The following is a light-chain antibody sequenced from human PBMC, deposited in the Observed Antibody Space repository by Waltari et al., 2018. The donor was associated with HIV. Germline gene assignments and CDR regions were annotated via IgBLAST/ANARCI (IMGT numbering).Light chain of an antibody. CDR3: QQANSFPWT. J-gene: IGKJ1*01. CDR2: AAS. V-gene: IGKV1-12*01. CDR1: QDISSW. Sequence: DIQMAQSPPSVSASVGDRVTFTCRASQDISSWLAWYQQKPGKALNLLIYAASNLQSGVPSRFSGSGSGTDFNLTISSLQPEDFATYYCQQANSFPWTFGQGTEVEVK.